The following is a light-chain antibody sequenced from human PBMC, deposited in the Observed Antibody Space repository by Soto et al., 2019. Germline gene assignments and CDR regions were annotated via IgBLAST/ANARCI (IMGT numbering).Light chain of an antibody. Sequence: EIVMTQSPATLSVSPGERATLSCRAGQGVTTNFAWYQQKSGQSPRLLIYDVSIRATGVPARFSGSGSETDFTLTISSLEPEDFAVYYCQQRLHWPITFGQGTRLEIK. V-gene: IGKV3D-11*03. CDR2: DVS. J-gene: IGKJ5*01. CDR1: QGVTTN. CDR3: QQRLHWPIT.